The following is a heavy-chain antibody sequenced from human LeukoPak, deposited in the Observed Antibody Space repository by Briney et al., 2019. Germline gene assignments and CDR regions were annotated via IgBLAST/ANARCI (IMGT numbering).Heavy chain of an antibody. CDR2: MNPNSGNT. D-gene: IGHD3-3*01. V-gene: IGHV1-8*03. Sequence: ASVKVSCKASGYTFTSYDINWVRQATGQGLEWMGWMNPNSGNTGYAQKFQGRVTITRNTSISTAYMELSRLRSDDTAVYYCARVPSYYDFWSGYLSFDYWGQGTLVTVSS. CDR1: GYTFTSYD. J-gene: IGHJ4*02. CDR3: ARVPSYYDFWSGYLSFDY.